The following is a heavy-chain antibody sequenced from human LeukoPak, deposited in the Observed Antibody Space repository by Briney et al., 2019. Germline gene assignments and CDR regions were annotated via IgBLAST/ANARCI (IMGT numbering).Heavy chain of an antibody. CDR2: ISAYNGNT. Sequence: VSVKVSCKASGYTFTSYGISWVRQAPGQGLEWMGWISAYNGNTNYAQKLQGRVTVTTDTSTSTAYMELRSLRSDDTAVYYCARDGYVSGYYYDSSGSRPFDYWGQGTLVTVSS. CDR3: ARDGYVSGYYYDSSGSRPFDY. J-gene: IGHJ4*02. V-gene: IGHV1-18*01. D-gene: IGHD3-22*01. CDR1: GYTFTSYG.